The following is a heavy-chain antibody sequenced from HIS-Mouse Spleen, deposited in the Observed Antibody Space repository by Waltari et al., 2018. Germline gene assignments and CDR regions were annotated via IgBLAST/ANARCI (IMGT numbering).Heavy chain of an antibody. CDR3: AKSLTGDYYYGMDV. D-gene: IGHD7-27*01. CDR1: GFTFSSYG. CDR2: ISYDGSNK. J-gene: IGHJ6*02. V-gene: IGHV3-30*18. Sequence: QVQLVESGGGVVQPGRSLRLSCTASGFTFSSYGMHWVRQAPGKGVEWVAVISYDGSNKYYADSVKGRFTISRDNSKNTLYLQMNSLRAEDTAVYYCAKSLTGDYYYGMDVWGQGTTVTVSS.